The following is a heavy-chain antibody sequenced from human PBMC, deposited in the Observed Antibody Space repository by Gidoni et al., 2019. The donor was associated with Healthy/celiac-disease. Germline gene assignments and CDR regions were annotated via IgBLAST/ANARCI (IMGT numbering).Heavy chain of an antibody. V-gene: IGHV1-2*02. CDR2: INPNSGGT. CDR3: ARARGSYLGGWFDP. Sequence: QVQLIQSGAEVKKPGASVKVSCKASGYTFPGYYMHWIRQAPGQGLEWLGWINPNSGGTNYAQKFQGRVTMTRDTSISTAYMELSRLRSDDTAVYYGARARGSYLGGWFDPWGQGTLVTVSS. J-gene: IGHJ5*02. D-gene: IGHD1-26*01. CDR1: GYTFPGYY.